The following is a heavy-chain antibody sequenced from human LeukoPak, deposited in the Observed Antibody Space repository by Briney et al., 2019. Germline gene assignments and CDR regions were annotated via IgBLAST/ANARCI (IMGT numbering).Heavy chain of an antibody. D-gene: IGHD4-17*01. CDR3: TATPVTTG. J-gene: IGHJ4*02. Sequence: TGGSLRLSCAASGFTFSSSGMHWVRQAPGKGLEWVAFIRGSEKYYADSVKGRFTISRDNSKNTLYLQMNSLRTEDTAVYYCTATPVTTGWGQGTLVTVSS. V-gene: IGHV3-30*02. CDR2: IRGSEK. CDR1: GFTFSSSG.